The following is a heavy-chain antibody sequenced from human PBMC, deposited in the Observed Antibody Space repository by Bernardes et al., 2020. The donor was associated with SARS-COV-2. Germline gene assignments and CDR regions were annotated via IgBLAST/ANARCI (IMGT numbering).Heavy chain of an antibody. D-gene: IGHD3-22*01. Sequence: ASVKVSCKASGYTFTVYYMHWVRQAPGQGLEWMGCINPPSGGTHHAQNFQGRVTMTRDTSISTAYMELSSLRSDDTAVYYCAIPPTNDDRDGMDVWGQGTTVNVSS. J-gene: IGHJ6*02. CDR3: AIPPTNDDRDGMDV. CDR1: GYTFTVYY. V-gene: IGHV1-2*02. CDR2: INPPSGGT.